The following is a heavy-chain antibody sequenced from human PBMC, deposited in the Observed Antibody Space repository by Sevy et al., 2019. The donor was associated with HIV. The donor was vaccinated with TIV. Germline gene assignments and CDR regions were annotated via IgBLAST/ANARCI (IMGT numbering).Heavy chain of an antibody. CDR2: ISAYNGNT. J-gene: IGHJ4*02. Sequence: ASVKVSCKASGYTITSYGISWVRQAPGQGLEWMGWISAYNGNTNYAQKLQGRVTMTTDTSTSTAYMELRSLRSDDTAVYYCARDPGIVVVVAGTFDYWGQGTLVTVSS. V-gene: IGHV1-18*04. D-gene: IGHD2-15*01. CDR3: ARDPGIVVVVAGTFDY. CDR1: GYTITSYG.